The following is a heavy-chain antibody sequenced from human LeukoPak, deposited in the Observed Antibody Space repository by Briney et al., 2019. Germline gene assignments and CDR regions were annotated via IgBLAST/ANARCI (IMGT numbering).Heavy chain of an antibody. CDR2: IYHSGST. CDR3: ASRGLVKWFDL. CDR1: DYSISSGNW. D-gene: IGHD2/OR15-2a*01. V-gene: IGHV4-4*02. Sequence: SETLSLTCAVSDYSISSGNWWSWVRQTPGKGLEWIGEIYHSGSTNYNPSLKSRVTTSVDKSKNQFSLKLNSVTAADTAVYYCASRGLVKWFDLWGQGTLVTVSS. J-gene: IGHJ5*02.